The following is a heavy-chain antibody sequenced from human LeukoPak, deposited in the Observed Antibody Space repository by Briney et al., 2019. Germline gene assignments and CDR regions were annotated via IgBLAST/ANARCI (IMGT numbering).Heavy chain of an antibody. CDR2: ITSSGNTI. D-gene: IGHD3-22*01. CDR1: GFTFRSYE. J-gene: IGHJ4*02. V-gene: IGHV3-48*03. CDR3: ARANYYDISGYDY. Sequence: VQPGGSLILSCAASGFTFRSYEMNWVRQAPGKGLEWVSYITSSGNTIYYADSVKGRFTISRDNAKNSLYLQMNSLRAEDTAVYYCARANYYDISGYDYWGQGTLVTVSS.